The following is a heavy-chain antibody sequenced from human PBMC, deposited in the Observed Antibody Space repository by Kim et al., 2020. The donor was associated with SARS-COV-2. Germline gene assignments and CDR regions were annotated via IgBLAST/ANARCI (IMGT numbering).Heavy chain of an antibody. CDR3: ARVKVPYGENGMDV. Sequence: ASVKVSCKASGHTFTSYGISWVRQAPGQGLEWMGWISAYNCNTNYAQKLQGRVTMTTDTSTSTAYMELRSLRSDDTAVYYCARVKVPYGENGMDVWGQGTTVTVSS. V-gene: IGHV1-18*01. J-gene: IGHJ6*02. D-gene: IGHD4-17*01. CDR1: GHTFTSYG. CDR2: ISAYNCNT.